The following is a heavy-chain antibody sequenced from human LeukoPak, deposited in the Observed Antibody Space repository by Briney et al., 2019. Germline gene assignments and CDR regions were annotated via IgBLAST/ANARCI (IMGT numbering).Heavy chain of an antibody. CDR1: GFIFSSYW. J-gene: IGHJ4*02. V-gene: IGHV3-7*01. Sequence: GGSLRLSCAASGFIFSSYWMNWVRQAPGKGLEWVANIKQDGSEKYYVDSVKGRFTISRDNAKNSLYLQMNSLRAEDTAVYYCAEWFSGRVNFWGQGTLVIVSS. CDR3: AEWFSGRVNF. CDR2: IKQDGSEK. D-gene: IGHD3-3*01.